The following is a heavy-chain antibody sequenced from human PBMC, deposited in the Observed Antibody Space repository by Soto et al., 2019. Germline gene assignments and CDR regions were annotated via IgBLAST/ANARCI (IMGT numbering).Heavy chain of an antibody. CDR2: INHSGST. CDR3: ARVIAARGGEFGY. V-gene: IGHV4-34*01. J-gene: IGHJ4*02. D-gene: IGHD6-6*01. Sequence: TSETLSLTCAVYGGSFSGYYWSWIRQPPGKGLEWIGEINHSGSTNYNPSLKSRVTISVDTSKNQFSLKLSSVTAADTAVYYCARVIAARGGEFGYWGQGTLVTVSS. CDR1: GGSFSGYY.